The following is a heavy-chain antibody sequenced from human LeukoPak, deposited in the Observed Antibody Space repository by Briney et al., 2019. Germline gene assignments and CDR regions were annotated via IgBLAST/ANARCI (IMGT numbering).Heavy chain of an antibody. D-gene: IGHD1-14*01. CDR3: ARDLRRTGWFDP. V-gene: IGHV4-61*08. CDR2: IYYSGST. Sequence: TLSLTCAVSGGSISSGGYSWSWIRQPPGKGLEWIGYIYYSGSTNYNPSLKSRVTISVDTSKNQFSLKLSSVTAADTAVYYCARDLRRTGWFDPWGQGTLVTVSS. CDR1: GGSISSGGYS. J-gene: IGHJ5*02.